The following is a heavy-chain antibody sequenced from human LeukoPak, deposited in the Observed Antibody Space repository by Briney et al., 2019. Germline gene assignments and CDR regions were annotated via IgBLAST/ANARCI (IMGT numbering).Heavy chain of an antibody. CDR3: AADGGGLSSVVTPRSSPFDY. CDR1: GYTLNELS. D-gene: IGHD4-23*01. V-gene: IGHV1-24*01. CDR2: FDPADGET. J-gene: IGHJ4*02. Sequence: ASVKVSCKVSGYTLNELSMHWVRQAPGKGLEWMGGFDPADGETVYAHRFQGRLTMTEDTSTNTGYMELPSLRSEDTAVYYCAADGGGLSSVVTPRSSPFDYWGQGTLVTVSS.